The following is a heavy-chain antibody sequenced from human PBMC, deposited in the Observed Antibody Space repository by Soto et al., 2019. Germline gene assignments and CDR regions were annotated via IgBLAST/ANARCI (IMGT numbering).Heavy chain of an antibody. D-gene: IGHD3-22*01. Sequence: PSETLSLTCTVSGGSISDYYWSWIRQAAGGGREWIGRIYTSDSTNYNPSLKSRVTMSIDTSKNQFSLRLSSVTAADTAVYYCAREGGYSLYYFDYWGQGALVTVSS. CDR3: AREGGYSLYYFDY. CDR2: IYTSDST. V-gene: IGHV4-4*07. J-gene: IGHJ4*02. CDR1: GGSISDYY.